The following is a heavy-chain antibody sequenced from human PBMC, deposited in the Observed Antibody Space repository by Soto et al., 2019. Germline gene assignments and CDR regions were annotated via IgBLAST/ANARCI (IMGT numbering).Heavy chain of an antibody. CDR2: IYYSGST. D-gene: IGHD3-10*01. CDR3: ARDRGPMVRGEIFDY. Sequence: QVQLQESGPGLVKPSQTLSLTCTVSGGSISSGGYYWSWIRQHPGKGLEWIGYIYYSGSTYYNPSLQSRVTISVDTSKNQFSLKLSSVPAADTAVYYCARDRGPMVRGEIFDYWGQGTLVTVSS. CDR1: GGSISSGGYY. V-gene: IGHV4-31*03. J-gene: IGHJ4*02.